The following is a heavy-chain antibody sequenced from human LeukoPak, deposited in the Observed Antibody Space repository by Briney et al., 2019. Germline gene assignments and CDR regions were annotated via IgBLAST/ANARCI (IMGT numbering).Heavy chain of an antibody. CDR2: IYHSGST. CDR1: GGSIRSYY. Sequence: SSETLSLTCTVSGGSIRSYYWSWIRQPPGKGLEWIGYIYHSGSTNYNPSLKSRVTISVDTSKNQFSLKLSSVTAADTAVYYCARNGEPTVTSFDYWGQGTLVTVSS. V-gene: IGHV4-59*12. CDR3: ARNGEPTVTSFDY. J-gene: IGHJ4*02. D-gene: IGHD4-17*01.